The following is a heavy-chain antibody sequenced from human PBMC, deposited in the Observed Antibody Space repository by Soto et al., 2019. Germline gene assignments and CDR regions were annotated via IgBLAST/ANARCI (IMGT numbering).Heavy chain of an antibody. CDR2: ITRDGYNK. D-gene: IGHD6-6*01. Sequence: GGSLRLSCAVSGFISKNYALNWVRQAPGKGLGWVASITRDGYNKYYADSVKGRFTISRDNSKNTLSLQMTALRVEDSSVYYCTKSSGGSSSVGMDYWGPGTLVTVS. V-gene: IGHV3-30*04. CDR3: TKSSGGSSSVGMDY. J-gene: IGHJ4*02. CDR1: GFISKNYA.